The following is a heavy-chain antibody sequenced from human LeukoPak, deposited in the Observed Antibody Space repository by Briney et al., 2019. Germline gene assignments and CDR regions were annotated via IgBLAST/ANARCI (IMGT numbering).Heavy chain of an antibody. D-gene: IGHD3-10*01. Sequence: GGSLRLSCAASGSTFSSHTMNWVRQAPGKGLEWISYISNTGSVIYYADSVKGRFTISRDNSKNTLYLQMNSLRAEDTAVYYCARLPYGSGSPRPFFDIWGQGTMVTVSS. V-gene: IGHV3-48*01. CDR3: ARLPYGSGSPRPFFDI. J-gene: IGHJ3*02. CDR2: ISNTGSVI. CDR1: GSTFSSHT.